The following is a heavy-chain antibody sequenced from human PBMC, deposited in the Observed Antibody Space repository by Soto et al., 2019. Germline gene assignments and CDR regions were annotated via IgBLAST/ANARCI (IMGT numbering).Heavy chain of an antibody. CDR3: ALGRGRPYYFDY. CDR2: INPTGGSI. CDR1: RYTFTSYD. D-gene: IGHD1-26*01. J-gene: IGHJ4*02. Sequence: QVQVVQSGVEVKKPGASVKVSCKSSRYTFTSYDVHWVRQAPGQGLEWMGLINPTGGSINYAQTFQGRVTMTKDTSTSTVYMELSSLRSEDTAMYYCALGRGRPYYFDYWGQGTLVTVSS. V-gene: IGHV1-46*03.